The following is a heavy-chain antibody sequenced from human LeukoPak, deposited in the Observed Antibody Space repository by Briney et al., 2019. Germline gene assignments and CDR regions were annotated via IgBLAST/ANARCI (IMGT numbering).Heavy chain of an antibody. D-gene: IGHD6-13*01. V-gene: IGHV3-23*01. CDR3: ANRYSSSWYEEYFQH. CDR2: ISSSGGIT. Sequence: PGGSLRLSCAASGFTFSNYAMSWVRQAPGKGPEWVSVISSSGGITRYADSVKGRFTISRDNSKNTLYLQMNSLRAEDMAVYYCANRYSSSWYEEYFQHWGQGALVIVSS. J-gene: IGHJ1*01. CDR1: GFTFSNYA.